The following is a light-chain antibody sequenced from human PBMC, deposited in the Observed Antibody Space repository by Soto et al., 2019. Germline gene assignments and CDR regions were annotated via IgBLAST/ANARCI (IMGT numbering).Light chain of an antibody. V-gene: IGLV2-14*03. CDR2: DVT. Sequence: QSALTQPASVSGSPGQSITLSCTGTSSDVGGYKFVSWHQQHPGKAPRLIIYDVTNRPSGVSSRFSGSKSGNTAPLTISGLQAEGEADYYCSSYTNNYTLIFGGGTKLTVL. J-gene: IGLJ2*01. CDR3: SSYTNNYTLI. CDR1: SSDVGGYKF.